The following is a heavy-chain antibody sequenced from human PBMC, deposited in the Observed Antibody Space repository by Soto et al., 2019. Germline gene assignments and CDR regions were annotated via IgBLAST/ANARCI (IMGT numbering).Heavy chain of an antibody. Sequence: SETLSLTCTVSGGYIRSGGYYWSWIRQHPGKGLEWIGYIYYSGSTNYNPSLKSRVTISVDTSKNQFSLKLSSVTAADTAVYYCAMLTTDYGDYLFDYWGLGTLVTVSS. CDR2: IYYSGST. CDR1: GGYIRSGGYY. J-gene: IGHJ4*02. D-gene: IGHD4-17*01. CDR3: AMLTTDYGDYLFDY. V-gene: IGHV4-61*08.